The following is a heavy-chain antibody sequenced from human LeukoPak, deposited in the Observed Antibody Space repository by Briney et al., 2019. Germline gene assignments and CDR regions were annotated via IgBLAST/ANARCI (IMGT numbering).Heavy chain of an antibody. J-gene: IGHJ5*02. CDR2: IIPILGIA. CDR1: GYTFTSYY. Sequence: SVKVSCKASGYTFTSYYMHWVRQAPGQGLEWMGRIIPILGIANYAQKFQGRVTITADKSTSTAYMELSSLRSEDTAVYYCARDKGTYYDFWSGYYNWFDPWGQGTLVSVSS. D-gene: IGHD3-3*01. V-gene: IGHV1-69*04. CDR3: ARDKGTYYDFWSGYYNWFDP.